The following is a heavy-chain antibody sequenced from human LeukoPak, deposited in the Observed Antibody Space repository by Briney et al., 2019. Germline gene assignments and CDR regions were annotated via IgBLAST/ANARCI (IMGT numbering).Heavy chain of an antibody. CDR3: ARGSTGGNYYYYGTDV. Sequence: GGSLRLSCAASGFTFSSYEMNWVRQAPGKGLEWVSYISSSGSTIYYADSVRGRFTISRDNAKNSLYLQMNSLRAEDTAVYYCARGSTGGNYYYYGTDVWGQGTTVTVSS. V-gene: IGHV3-48*03. CDR1: GFTFSSYE. D-gene: IGHD2-15*01. J-gene: IGHJ6*02. CDR2: ISSSGSTI.